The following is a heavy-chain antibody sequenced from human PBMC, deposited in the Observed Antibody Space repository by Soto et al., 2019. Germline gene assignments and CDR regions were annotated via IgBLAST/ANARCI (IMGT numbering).Heavy chain of an antibody. CDR3: AKTDKFNPQSSGWANRFDY. CDR2: ISRSGDST. D-gene: IGHD6-19*01. CDR1: GFTFSSYA. J-gene: IGHJ4*02. V-gene: IGHV3-23*01. Sequence: EVQLLESGGGLVQPGGSLRLSCAASGFTFSSYAMTWVRQAPGKGLEWVSTISRSGDSTYYRDSVKGRFTISRDNSKNTVYQLTNSLRAEDTAGYYCAKTDKFNPQSSGWANRFDYWGQGTLVTVSS.